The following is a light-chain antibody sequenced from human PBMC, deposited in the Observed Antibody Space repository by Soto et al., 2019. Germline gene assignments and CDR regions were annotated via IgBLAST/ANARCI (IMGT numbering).Light chain of an antibody. J-gene: IGKJ4*01. V-gene: IGKV3-15*01. CDR2: GAF. Sequence: EIVMTQSPATLSVSPGERATLSCRASQSVGSNLAWYQQRPGQAPRLLVYGAFTRATGIPARFSGSGSGAEFTPTISSLQSEDFAVYYCQQYNNWPSLTFGGGTKVEIK. CDR1: QSVGSN. CDR3: QQYNNWPSLT.